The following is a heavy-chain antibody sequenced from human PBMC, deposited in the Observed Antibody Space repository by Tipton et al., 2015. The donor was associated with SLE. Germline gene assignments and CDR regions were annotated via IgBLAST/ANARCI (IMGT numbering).Heavy chain of an antibody. Sequence: TLSLTCAVYGGSFSGYYWSWIRQPPGKGLEWIGEINHSGSTNYNPSLKSRVTISVDTSKNQFSLKLSSVTAADTAVYYCASGGSVGATKWFDPWGQGTLVPVSS. CDR3: ASGGSVGATKWFDP. CDR2: INHSGST. D-gene: IGHD1-26*01. V-gene: IGHV4-34*01. J-gene: IGHJ5*02. CDR1: GGSFSGYY.